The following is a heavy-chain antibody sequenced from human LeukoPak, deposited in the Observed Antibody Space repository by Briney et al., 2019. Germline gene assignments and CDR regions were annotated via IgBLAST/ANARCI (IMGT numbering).Heavy chain of an antibody. Sequence: GGSLRLSCVASGFTFRSYWMSWVRQAPGKGLEWVANINQDGSEIYYVDPVKGRFTISRDNAKNSLSLQMNSLRGGDTALYYCAKERDYRVSTSCDYWGQGTQVTVSS. V-gene: IGHV3-7*01. CDR2: INQDGSEI. CDR1: GFTFRSYW. CDR3: AKERDYRVSTSCDY. D-gene: IGHD3-10*01. J-gene: IGHJ4*02.